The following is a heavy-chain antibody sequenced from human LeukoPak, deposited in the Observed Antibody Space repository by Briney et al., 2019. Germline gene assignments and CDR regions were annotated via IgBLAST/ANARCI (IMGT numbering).Heavy chain of an antibody. CDR1: GGSISSSSYY. J-gene: IGHJ4*02. D-gene: IGHD5-24*01. V-gene: IGHV4-39*01. Sequence: SSETLSLTCTVSGGSISSSSYYWGWIRQPPGKGLEWIGSIYYSGSTYYNPSPKSRVTISVDTSKNQFSLKLSSVTAADTAVYYCARRGDGYNLNYFSWGQGTLVTVSS. CDR3: ARRGDGYNLNYFS. CDR2: IYYSGST.